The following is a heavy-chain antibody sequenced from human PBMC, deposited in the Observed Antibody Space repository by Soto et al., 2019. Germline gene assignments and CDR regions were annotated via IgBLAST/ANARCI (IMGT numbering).Heavy chain of an antibody. Sequence: QVQLVQSGAEVKKPGSSVKVSCKASGGTFSSYAISWVRQAPGQGLEWMGGIIPIFGTANYAQKFQGRVXIXXXXXXXXAYMELSSLRSEDTAVYYCARGFRSALDRGWFDPWGQGTLVTVSS. V-gene: IGHV1-69*01. CDR2: IIPIFGTA. J-gene: IGHJ5*02. CDR1: GGTFSSYA. CDR3: ARGFRSALDRGWFDP. D-gene: IGHD3-10*01.